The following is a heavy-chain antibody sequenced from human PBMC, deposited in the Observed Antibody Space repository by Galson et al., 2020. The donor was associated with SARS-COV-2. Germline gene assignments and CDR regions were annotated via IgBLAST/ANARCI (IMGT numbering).Heavy chain of an antibody. CDR1: GYSISSGYY. V-gene: IGHV4-38-2*02. CDR3: ARVIWGSGLDY. CDR2: TYESGST. D-gene: IGHD3-10*01. J-gene: IGHJ4*02. Sequence: ASETLSLTCSVSGYSISSGYYWGWIRQPPGKGLEWIGNTYESGSTYKNPSLKSRITMSVDTSKNQFSLKLTSVTAADTAVYYCARVIWGSGLDYWGQGALVTVSS.